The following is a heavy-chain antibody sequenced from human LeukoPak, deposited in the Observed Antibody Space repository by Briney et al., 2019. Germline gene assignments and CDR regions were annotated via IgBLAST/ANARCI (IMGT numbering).Heavy chain of an antibody. CDR2: MSYDGSNK. CDR1: GFTFSSYG. Sequence: GGSLRLSCAASGFTFSSYGMHWDRQAPGKGLEWVAVMSYDGSNKYYADSVKGRFTISRDNSKNTLYLQMNSLRAEDTAVYYCAKRGDYGGNSPFDYWGQGTLVTVSS. V-gene: IGHV3-30*18. D-gene: IGHD4-23*01. CDR3: AKRGDYGGNSPFDY. J-gene: IGHJ4*02.